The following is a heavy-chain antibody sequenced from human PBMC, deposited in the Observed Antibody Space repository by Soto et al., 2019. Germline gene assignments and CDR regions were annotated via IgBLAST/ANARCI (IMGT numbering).Heavy chain of an antibody. CDR3: ARLLLPDLYDFWSGSPSFAP. CDR1: GGSISSYY. CDR2: IYYSGST. D-gene: IGHD3-3*01. V-gene: IGHV4-59*01. Sequence: SETLSLTCTVSGGSISSYYWSWIRQPPGKGLEWIGYIYYSGSTNYNPSLKSRVTISVDTSKNQFSLKLSSVTAADTAVYYCARLLLPDLYDFWSGSPSFAPWGQGTLVTVSS. J-gene: IGHJ5*02.